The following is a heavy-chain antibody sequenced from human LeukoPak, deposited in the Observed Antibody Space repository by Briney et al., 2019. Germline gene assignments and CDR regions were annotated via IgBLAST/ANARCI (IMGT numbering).Heavy chain of an antibody. Sequence: ASVKVSCKASGYTFTTYTLHWVRQAPGQRLQWMGCINTGNGNTKYSQEFQGRVTITRDTSASTAYMELSSLNSEDMAVYYCARGAKFRSYGSGTYYTSLPFDPWGQGTLVSVSS. CDR2: INTGNGNT. D-gene: IGHD3-10*01. CDR3: ARGAKFRSYGSGTYYTSLPFDP. V-gene: IGHV1-3*03. J-gene: IGHJ5*02. CDR1: GYTFTTYT.